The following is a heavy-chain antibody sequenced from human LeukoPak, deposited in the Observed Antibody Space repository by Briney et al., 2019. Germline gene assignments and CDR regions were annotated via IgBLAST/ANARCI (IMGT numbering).Heavy chain of an antibody. J-gene: IGHJ4*02. CDR3: ASSSSSSSTFDY. CDR2: IYPGDSDI. CDR1: GYGFTSYW. V-gene: IGHV5-51*03. Sequence: KPGESLKISCKGSGYGFTSYWSGWVRRMPGKGLEWMGIIYPGDSDIRYSPSFQGQVTISADKSINTAYLQWSSLKASDTAMYYCASSSSSSSTFDYWGQGTLVTVSS. D-gene: IGHD6-6*01.